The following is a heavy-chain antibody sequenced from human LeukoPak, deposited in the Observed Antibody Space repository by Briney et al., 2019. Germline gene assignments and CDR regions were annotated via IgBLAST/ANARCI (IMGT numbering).Heavy chain of an antibody. V-gene: IGHV3-30*04. J-gene: IGHJ6*02. CDR1: GFTFSNYT. D-gene: IGHD3-10*01. Sequence: GGSLRLSCAASGFTFSNYTMHWVRQAPGKGLEWVAVISYDGSNKYYADSVKGRFTISRDNSKNTLYLQMNSPRAEDTAVYYCARDKSVGSGRDNIFYYYYGMDVWGQGTTVTVSS. CDR3: ARDKSVGSGRDNIFYYYYGMDV. CDR2: ISYDGSNK.